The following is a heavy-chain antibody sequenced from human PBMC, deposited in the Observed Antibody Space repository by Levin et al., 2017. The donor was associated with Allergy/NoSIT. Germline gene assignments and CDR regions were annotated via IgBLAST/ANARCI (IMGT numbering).Heavy chain of an antibody. Sequence: GGSLRLSCAASGFTFSDYYMSWIRQAPGKGLEWVSYISSSGSTIYYADSVKGRFTISRDNAKNSLYLQMNSLRAEDTAVYYCARDDGERLGYSYGATGYYYGMDGWGQGTTVTVSS. J-gene: IGHJ6*02. V-gene: IGHV3-11*01. D-gene: IGHD5-18*01. CDR1: GFTFSDYY. CDR3: ARDDGERLGYSYGATGYYYGMDG. CDR2: ISSSGSTI.